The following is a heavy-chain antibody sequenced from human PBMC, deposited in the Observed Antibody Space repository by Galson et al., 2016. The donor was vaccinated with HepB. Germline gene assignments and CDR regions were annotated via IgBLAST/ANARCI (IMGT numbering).Heavy chain of an antibody. CDR2: TYYSSRWNN. CDR1: GDSVSRNGVA. D-gene: IGHD1-14*01. Sequence: CAISGDSVSRNGVAWNWIRQSPSRGLEWLGRTYYSSRWNNDYSASVKSRITINLDTPNNLFSLQLSSVTPEDTAMYYCARGRNSEFDSWGQGTLGTFSS. J-gene: IGHJ4*02. V-gene: IGHV6-1*01. CDR3: ARGRNSEFDS.